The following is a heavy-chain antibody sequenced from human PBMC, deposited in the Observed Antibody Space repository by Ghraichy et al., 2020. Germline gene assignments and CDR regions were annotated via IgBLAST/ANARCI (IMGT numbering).Heavy chain of an antibody. J-gene: IGHJ2*01. Sequence: SCAASGFTFSSYSMNWVRQAPGKGLEWVSSISSSSSYIYYADSVKGRFTISRDNAKNSLYLQMNSLRAEDTAVYYCARSRLNYWYFDLWGRGTLVTVSS. CDR1: GFTFSSYS. V-gene: IGHV3-21*01. CDR3: ARSRLNYWYFDL. CDR2: ISSSSSYI.